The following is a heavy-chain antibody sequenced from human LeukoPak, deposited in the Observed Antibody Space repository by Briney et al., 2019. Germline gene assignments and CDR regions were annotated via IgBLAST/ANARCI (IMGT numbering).Heavy chain of an antibody. Sequence: GGSLRLSCGASGFIFSNYAMSWVRQAPGKGLEWVSAISGSGDKTYYADSVKGRFTISRDNSKNTLYLQMNSLRAEDRALYYCARRLCSGGSCSSFDYWGQGTLVTVSS. CDR1: GFIFSNYA. CDR2: ISGSGDKT. V-gene: IGHV3-23*01. D-gene: IGHD2-15*01. J-gene: IGHJ4*02. CDR3: ARRLCSGGSCSSFDY.